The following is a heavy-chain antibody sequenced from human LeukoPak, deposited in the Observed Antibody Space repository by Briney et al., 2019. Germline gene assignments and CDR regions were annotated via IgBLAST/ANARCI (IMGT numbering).Heavy chain of an antibody. V-gene: IGHV5-51*01. J-gene: IGHJ4*02. Sequence: GQSLNISCPGSGYSFTSYWIGWARPTTGKGMEWMGIIYPGDSDTRYSPSFQGQVTISADKSISTAYLQWSSLKASDTAMYYCARFRYPTDAFDIWGQGTLVTVSS. D-gene: IGHD3-16*01. CDR2: IYPGDSDT. CDR3: ARFRYPTDAFDI. CDR1: GYSFTSYW.